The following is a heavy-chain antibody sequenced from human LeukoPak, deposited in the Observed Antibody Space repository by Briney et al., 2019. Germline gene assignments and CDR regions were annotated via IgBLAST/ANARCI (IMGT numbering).Heavy chain of an antibody. Sequence: EGSLRLSCAASGFTVSTNYMSWVRQAPGKGLEWVSVIYSDGRTYYADSVKGRFTISRDNSKNTLYLQMNSLRAEDTAVYYCARDSGRFDVFDIWGQWTMVTVSS. CDR1: GFTVSTNY. J-gene: IGHJ3*02. V-gene: IGHV3-53*01. CDR3: ARDSGRFDVFDI. D-gene: IGHD3-10*01. CDR2: IYSDGRT.